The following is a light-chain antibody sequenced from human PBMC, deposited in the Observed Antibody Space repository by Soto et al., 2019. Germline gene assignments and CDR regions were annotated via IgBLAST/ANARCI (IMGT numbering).Light chain of an antibody. CDR3: QQYGRSPFH. J-gene: IGKJ5*01. CDR1: KSVNSNY. V-gene: IGKV3-20*01. Sequence: EIVLTQSPDILSLSPGERATLSCRASKSVNSNYLAWFQQHPGQPPRLLIFGASSRAIGIPDRVSGSGTETDFTLSINRLEPEDFGVYYCQQYGRSPFHFGQGTRLEIK. CDR2: GAS.